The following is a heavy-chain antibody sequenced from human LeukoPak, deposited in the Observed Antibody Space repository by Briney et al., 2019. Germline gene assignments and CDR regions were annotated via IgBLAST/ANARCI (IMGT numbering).Heavy chain of an antibody. D-gene: IGHD3-9*01. CDR3: AREGDFDWLFHY. Sequence: GGSLRLSCVDSGFTFSSHWMSWVRQAPGKGLEWVANIKQDGSDKYYVDSVKGRFTISRDNSKNALYLQMNSLRAEDTAVYYCAREGDFDWLFHYWGQGTLVTVSS. CDR2: IKQDGSDK. CDR1: GFTFSSHW. J-gene: IGHJ4*02. V-gene: IGHV3-7*01.